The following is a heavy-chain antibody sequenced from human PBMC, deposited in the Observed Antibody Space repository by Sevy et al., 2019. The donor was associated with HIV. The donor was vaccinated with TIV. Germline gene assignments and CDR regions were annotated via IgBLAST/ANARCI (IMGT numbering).Heavy chain of an antibody. J-gene: IGHJ5*02. CDR3: ARVVVVVVPAAIGRGFWFDP. D-gene: IGHD2-2*02. V-gene: IGHV4-38-2*01. CDR1: GYSISSGYY. Sequence: SETLSLTCAVSGYSISSGYYWGWIRQPPGKGLGWIGSIYHSGSTYYNPSLKSRVTISVDTSKNQFSLKLSSVTAADTAVYYCARVVVVVVPAAIGRGFWFDPWGQGTLVTVSS. CDR2: IYHSGST.